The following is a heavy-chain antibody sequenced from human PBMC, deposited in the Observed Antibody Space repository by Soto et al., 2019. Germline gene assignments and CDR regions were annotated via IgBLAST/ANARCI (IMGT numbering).Heavy chain of an antibody. CDR1: GYIFTNYG. CDR2: ISAYNGNT. Sequence: QVQLVQSGAEVKKPGASVKVSCKASGYIFTNYGISWVRQAPGQGLEWMGWISAYNGNTNYAQKLQGRVTMTTDTSTSRAYMELRRLGADDTAVYYCARGWFGEVVYDLDYWGQGTLVTVSS. V-gene: IGHV1-18*01. J-gene: IGHJ4*02. D-gene: IGHD3-10*01. CDR3: ARGWFGEVVYDLDY.